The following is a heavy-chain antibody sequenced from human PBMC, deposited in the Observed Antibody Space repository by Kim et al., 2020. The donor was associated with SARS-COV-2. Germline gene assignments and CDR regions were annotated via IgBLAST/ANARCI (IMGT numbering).Heavy chain of an antibody. V-gene: IGHV1-69*13. D-gene: IGHD2-2*01. CDR1: GGTFSSYA. Sequence: SVKVSCKASGGTFSSYAISWVRQAPGQGLEWMGGIIPIFGTANYAQKFQGRVTITADESTSTAYMELSSLRSEDTAVYYCARWGKGVLLVVPYYGMDVWGQGTTVTVSS. CDR2: IIPIFGTA. J-gene: IGHJ6*02. CDR3: ARWGKGVLLVVPYYGMDV.